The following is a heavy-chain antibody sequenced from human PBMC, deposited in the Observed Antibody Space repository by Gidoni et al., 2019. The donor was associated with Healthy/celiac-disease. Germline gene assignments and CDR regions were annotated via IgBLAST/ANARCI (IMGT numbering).Heavy chain of an antibody. Sequence: EVQLLESGGGLVPPGGSLRLSCAASGFPFRRYARSWVRQAPGKGLGWVSAISGSGGSTYYADSVKGRFTISRDNSKNTLYLQMNSLRAEDTAVYYCAKDSSGWSLVKGYFDYWGQGTLVTVSS. CDR1: GFPFRRYA. V-gene: IGHV3-23*01. CDR3: AKDSSGWSLVKGYFDY. D-gene: IGHD6-19*01. CDR2: ISGSGGST. J-gene: IGHJ4*02.